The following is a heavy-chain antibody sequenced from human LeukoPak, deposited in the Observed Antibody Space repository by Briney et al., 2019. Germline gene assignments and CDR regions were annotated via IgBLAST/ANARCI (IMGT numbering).Heavy chain of an antibody. CDR2: INPNSGGT. CDR3: ARDGSLCSSTSCYSPFDAFDI. Sequence: ASVKVSCKASGYTFTSYDINWVRQATGEGLEWVGWINPNSGGTNYAQKFQGRVTMTRDTSISTAYMELSRLRSDDTAVYYCARDGSLCSSTSCYSPFDAFDIWGQGTMVTVSS. J-gene: IGHJ3*02. D-gene: IGHD2-2*01. CDR1: GYTFTSYD. V-gene: IGHV1-2*02.